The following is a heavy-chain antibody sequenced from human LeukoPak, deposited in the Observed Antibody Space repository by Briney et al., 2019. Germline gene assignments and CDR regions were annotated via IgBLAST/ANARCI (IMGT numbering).Heavy chain of an antibody. CDR3: ATVRSGWSPFDY. D-gene: IGHD6-19*01. V-gene: IGHV1-69*13. CDR1: GGTFSSYA. J-gene: IGHJ4*02. Sequence: SVKVSCKASGGTFSSYAISWVRQAPGQGLEWMGGIIPIFDSANYAQKFQGRVTITADESTSTAYMELSSLRSEDTAVYYCATVRSGWSPFDYWGQGTLVTVSS. CDR2: IIPIFDSA.